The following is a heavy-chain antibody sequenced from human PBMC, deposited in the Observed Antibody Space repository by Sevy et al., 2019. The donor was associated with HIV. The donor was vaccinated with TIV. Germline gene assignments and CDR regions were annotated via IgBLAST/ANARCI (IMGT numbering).Heavy chain of an antibody. V-gene: IGHV3-9*01. CDR3: AKDLISVAGFYAFDM. CDR2: ITWNSDSV. Sequence: GGSLRLSCAASGFNFNEYAMHWVRQAPGKGLEWVSGITWNSDSVVYADSVKGRFTSSRDKAKNSLYLQMNSLRPEDTALYYCAKDLISVAGFYAFDMWGQGTMVTVS. CDR1: GFNFNEYA. J-gene: IGHJ3*02. D-gene: IGHD6-19*01.